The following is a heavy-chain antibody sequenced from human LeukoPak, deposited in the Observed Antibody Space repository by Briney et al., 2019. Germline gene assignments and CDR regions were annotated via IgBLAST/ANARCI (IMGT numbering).Heavy chain of an antibody. D-gene: IGHD3-10*02. J-gene: IGHJ3*02. V-gene: IGHV3-23*01. CDR2: ISASGGST. Sequence: PGGSLRLSCAASGFTFSFAAMTWVRQGPGKGLEWVSLISASGGSTYYADSVKGRFTISRDNAKNSLYLQMNSLRGEDTAVYYCARDLNYYVDAFDIWGQGTMVTVSS. CDR1: GFTFSFAA. CDR3: ARDLNYYVDAFDI.